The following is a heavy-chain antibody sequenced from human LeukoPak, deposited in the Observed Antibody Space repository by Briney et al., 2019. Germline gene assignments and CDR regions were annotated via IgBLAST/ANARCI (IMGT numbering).Heavy chain of an antibody. CDR3: ARLGNSGSYFDY. Sequence: SETLSLTCSVSGVSTSSYDFYWSWIRQPPGKGLEWIGYIYTTGISKYNPSLKSRVTMSLDTSKHHFSLNLSSVTAADTAVYFCARLGNSGSYFDYWGQGTLVAVSS. D-gene: IGHD3-10*01. J-gene: IGHJ4*02. CDR1: GVSTSSYDFY. CDR2: IYTTGIS. V-gene: IGHV4-30-4*01.